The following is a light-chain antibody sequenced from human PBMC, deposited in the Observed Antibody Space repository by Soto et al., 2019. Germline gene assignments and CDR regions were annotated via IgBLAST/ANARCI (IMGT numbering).Light chain of an antibody. CDR1: SSDVGGYNY. V-gene: IGLV2-8*01. CDR3: CSYGGNDNYV. CDR2: EVT. Sequence: HSALTQPPSASGSPGQAVAISCTGTSSDVGGYNYVSWYQQHPGKAPKLLIYEVTKRPSGVPDRFSGSKSGNTASLTVSGLQAEDEADYYCCSYGGNDNYVFGTGTKVTVL. J-gene: IGLJ1*01.